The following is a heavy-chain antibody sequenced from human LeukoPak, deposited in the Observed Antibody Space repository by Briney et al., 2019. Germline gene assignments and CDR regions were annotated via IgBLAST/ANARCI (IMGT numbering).Heavy chain of an antibody. CDR3: ARTTLPGYCTSANCYRGYYYYGMDV. V-gene: IGHV3-23*01. Sequence: GGSLRLSCAASGFTFSSYAMSWVRQAPGKGLEWVSAISGSGGSTYYAGSVKGRFTISRDNSKNTLYLQMNSLRAEDTAVYYCARTTLPGYCTSANCYRGYYYYGMDVWGQGTTVTVSS. CDR1: GFTFSSYA. D-gene: IGHD2-2*02. J-gene: IGHJ6*02. CDR2: ISGSGGST.